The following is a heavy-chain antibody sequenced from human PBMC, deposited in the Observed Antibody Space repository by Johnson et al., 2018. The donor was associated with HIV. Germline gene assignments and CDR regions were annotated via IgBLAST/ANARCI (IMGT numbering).Heavy chain of an antibody. CDR1: GFTFSDYG. V-gene: IGHV3-20*04. D-gene: IGHD6-13*01. CDR2: INWDGGGT. CDR3: AREGAAAGSTDAFDI. J-gene: IGHJ3*02. Sequence: VQLVESGGGVVQPGGSLRLSCAASGFTFSDYGMRWVRQAPGKGLEWVSGINWDGGGTGYADSVTGRFTISRDNAKNSRYLQMNSRRAEDTAGYYCAREGAAAGSTDAFDIWGQGKMVTVSS.